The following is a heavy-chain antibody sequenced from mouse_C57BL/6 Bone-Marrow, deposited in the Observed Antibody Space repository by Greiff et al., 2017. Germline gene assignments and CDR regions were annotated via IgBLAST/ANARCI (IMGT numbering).Heavy chain of an antibody. CDR3: ASDKDCDDGAGFDY. CDR1: GFTFSDYG. J-gene: IGHJ3*01. D-gene: IGHD1-1*01. Sequence: EVMLVESGGGLVKPGGSLKLSCAASGFTFSDYGMHWVRQAPEKGLEWVAYISSGSSTIYYADTVKGRCTISRDNAKNTLFLQMNSLRSEDTAMYYCASDKDCDDGAGFDYWGRGTVVTVSA. V-gene: IGHV5-17*01. CDR2: ISSGSSTI.